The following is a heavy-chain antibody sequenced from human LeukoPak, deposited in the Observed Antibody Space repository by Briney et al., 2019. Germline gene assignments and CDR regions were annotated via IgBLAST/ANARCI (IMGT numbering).Heavy chain of an antibody. CDR2: ISYDGSNK. Sequence: GRSLRLSCAASGFTFSSYAMHWVRQAPGKGLEWVAVISYDGSNKYYADSVKGRFTISRDNSKNTLYLQMNSLRAEDTAVYYCAREEPYSSSWYGSYYYGMDVWGQGTTVTVSS. CDR1: GFTFSSYA. J-gene: IGHJ6*02. V-gene: IGHV3-30*04. CDR3: AREEPYSSSWYGSYYYGMDV. D-gene: IGHD6-13*01.